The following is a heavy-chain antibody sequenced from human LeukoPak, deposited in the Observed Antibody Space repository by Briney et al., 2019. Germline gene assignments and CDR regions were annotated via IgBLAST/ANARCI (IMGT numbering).Heavy chain of an antibody. D-gene: IGHD3-16*01. Sequence: PGGSLRLSCAASGFIFSSYDIHWVRQATGKGLEWVSAIGTAGDTYYPGSVKGRFTISRENAKNSLYLQMNSLRAGDTAVYYCARDKGDYQFDYWGQGTLVTVSS. V-gene: IGHV3-13*01. J-gene: IGHJ4*02. CDR1: GFIFSSYD. CDR3: ARDKGDYQFDY. CDR2: IGTAGDT.